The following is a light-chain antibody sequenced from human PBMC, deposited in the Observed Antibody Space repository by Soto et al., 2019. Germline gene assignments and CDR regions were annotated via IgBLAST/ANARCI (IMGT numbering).Light chain of an antibody. CDR3: QQYNNWPIT. V-gene: IGKV3-15*01. J-gene: IGKJ5*01. Sequence: EIVMPQAPPTLYVSPGERATLFCRASQYIGSNLAWYQQKPGQAPRLLIYGAYTRATGIQARFSGSGSGTEFTLTIRSLQSEDFAVYYCQQYNNWPITFGQGTRLEIK. CDR1: QYIGSN. CDR2: GAY.